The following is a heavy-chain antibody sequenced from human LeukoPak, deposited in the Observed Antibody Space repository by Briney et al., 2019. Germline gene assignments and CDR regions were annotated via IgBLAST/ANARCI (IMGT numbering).Heavy chain of an antibody. CDR3: ARDGYDFWSAAPTYYFDY. CDR2: IYYSGST. J-gene: IGHJ4*02. V-gene: IGHV4-59*01. Sequence: SETLSLTCTVSGGSISSYYWSWIRQPPGKGLEWIGYIYYSGSTNYNPSLKSRATISVDTSKNQFSMKLSSVTAADTAVYYCARDGYDFWSAAPTYYFDYWGQGTLVTVSS. CDR1: GGSISSYY. D-gene: IGHD3-3*01.